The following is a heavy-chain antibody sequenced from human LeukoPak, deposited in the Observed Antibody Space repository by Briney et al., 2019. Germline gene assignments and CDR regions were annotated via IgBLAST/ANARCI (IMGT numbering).Heavy chain of an antibody. J-gene: IGHJ3*02. D-gene: IGHD5-12*01. Sequence: GESLKISWKGSGYSFTSYWIGWVRQMPGKGLEWMGIIYPGDSDTRYSPSFQGQVTISADKSISTAYLQWSSLKASDTAMYYWARHVWVGRSGYDSGPFAFDIWGQGTMVTVSS. CDR1: GYSFTSYW. CDR3: ARHVWVGRSGYDSGPFAFDI. CDR2: IYPGDSDT. V-gene: IGHV5-51*01.